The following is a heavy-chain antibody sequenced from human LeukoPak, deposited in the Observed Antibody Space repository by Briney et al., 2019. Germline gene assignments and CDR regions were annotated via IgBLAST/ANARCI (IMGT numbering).Heavy chain of an antibody. Sequence: SQTLSLTCTVSGGSISSGGYYWRWIRQHPGKGLEWIGYIYYSGSTYYNPSLKSRVTISVDTSKNQFSLKLSSVTAADTAVYYCARQLTYDSSGYHYDYWGQGTLVTVSS. V-gene: IGHV4-31*03. D-gene: IGHD3-22*01. J-gene: IGHJ4*02. CDR3: ARQLTYDSSGYHYDY. CDR2: IYYSGST. CDR1: GGSISSGGYY.